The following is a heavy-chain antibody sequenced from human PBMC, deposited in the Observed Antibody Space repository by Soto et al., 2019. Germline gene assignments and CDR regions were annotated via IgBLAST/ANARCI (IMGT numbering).Heavy chain of an antibody. D-gene: IGHD4-17*01. CDR3: AKGDDYGDYERYYYSYGMDV. CDR1: GFTFSSYA. Sequence: GGSLRLSCAASGFTFSSYAMSWVRQAPGKGLEWVSAISGSGDSTYYADSVKGRFTISRDNSKNTLYLQMNSLRAEDTAVYYCAKGDDYGDYERYYYSYGMDVWGQGTTVTVSS. CDR2: ISGSGDST. J-gene: IGHJ6*02. V-gene: IGHV3-23*01.